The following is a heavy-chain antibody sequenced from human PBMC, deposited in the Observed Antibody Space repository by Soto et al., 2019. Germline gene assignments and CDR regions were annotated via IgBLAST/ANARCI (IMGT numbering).Heavy chain of an antibody. CDR3: ATDRQQLEAFDI. CDR1: GYTLTELS. D-gene: IGHD6-13*01. Sequence: ASVKVSCKVSGYTLTELSMHWVRQAPGKGLEWMGGFDPEDGETIYAQKFQGRVTMTEDTSTDTAYMGLSSLRSEDTAVYYCATDRQQLEAFDIWGQGTMVTVSS. V-gene: IGHV1-24*01. J-gene: IGHJ3*02. CDR2: FDPEDGET.